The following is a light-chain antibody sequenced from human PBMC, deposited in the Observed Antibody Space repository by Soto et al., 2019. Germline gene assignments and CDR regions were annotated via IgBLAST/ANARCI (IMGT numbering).Light chain of an antibody. J-gene: IGKJ1*01. CDR3: QQYNNWLWT. CDR2: DAS. Sequence: TVWTHSPATLSFSPGDGSTLSFRASESVRSYLAWYQQKPGQAPRLLIYDASKRATGIPARFSGSGSGTDFTLTISSLEPEDFAVYYCQQYNNWLWTFGQGTKVDIK. CDR1: ESVRSY. V-gene: IGKV3-11*01.